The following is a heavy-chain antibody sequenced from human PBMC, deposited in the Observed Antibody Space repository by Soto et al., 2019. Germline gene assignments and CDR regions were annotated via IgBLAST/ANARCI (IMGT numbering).Heavy chain of an antibody. CDR2: IYYTGNT. Sequence: TLSLTCTVSGGSLSSYYWSWIRQPPGKGLEWIGYIYYTGNTKSNPSLKSRVTISIDTSKNQFSLKLRSVTAADTAVYYCARAIGTTSDYWGQGTLVTVSS. D-gene: IGHD1-7*01. CDR1: GGSLSSYY. J-gene: IGHJ4*02. V-gene: IGHV4-59*01. CDR3: ARAIGTTSDY.